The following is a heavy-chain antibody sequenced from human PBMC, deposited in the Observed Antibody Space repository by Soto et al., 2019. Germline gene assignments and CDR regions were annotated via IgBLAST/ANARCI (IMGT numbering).Heavy chain of an antibody. J-gene: IGHJ4*02. Sequence: GRTLRLSRAPHGFTFSSYAMHWVLQGPGKARKYVSAISSNGGSTYYANSVKCRFTISRDNSKNTLYLQMGSLRAEDMAVYYCARVYPSVPWFGELSPPYYFEYWGQGTLVTVSS. CDR3: ARVYPSVPWFGELSPPYYFEY. V-gene: IGHV3-64*01. CDR2: ISSNGGST. D-gene: IGHD3-10*01. CDR1: GFTFSSYA.